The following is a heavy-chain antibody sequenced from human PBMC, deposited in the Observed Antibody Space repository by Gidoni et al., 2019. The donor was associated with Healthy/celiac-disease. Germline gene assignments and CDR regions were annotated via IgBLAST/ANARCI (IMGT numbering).Heavy chain of an antibody. D-gene: IGHD5-18*01. J-gene: IGHJ3*02. Sequence: EVQLVETGLGLIQSGGSLRLSCAVSGFTVSSNYMSWVRQAPRKGLEWVSVSYSGGSTYYADSVKGRFTISRDNSKNTLYLQMNSLRAEDTAVYYCAIEPVDTGMGWDAFDIWGQGTMVTVSS. CDR3: AIEPVDTGMGWDAFDI. V-gene: IGHV3-53*02. CDR2: SYSGGST. CDR1: GFTVSSNY.